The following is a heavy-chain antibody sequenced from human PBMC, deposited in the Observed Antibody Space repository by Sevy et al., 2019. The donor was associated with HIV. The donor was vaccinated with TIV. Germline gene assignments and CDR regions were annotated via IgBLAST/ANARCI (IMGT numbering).Heavy chain of an antibody. J-gene: IGHJ6*02. CDR3: ARGRGTTVTTTLNYYYAMDV. CDR1: GGSVRSDNYY. V-gene: IGHV4-61*01. Sequence: SETLSLTCTVSGGSVRSDNYYWSWIRQPPGKGLEWIGYVYYGGSTNYSPSLKSRVTISIDTSKNQFSLKLSSVTAADTAMYYCARGRGTTVTTTLNYYYAMDVWGQGTTVTVSS. D-gene: IGHD4-4*01. CDR2: VYYGGST.